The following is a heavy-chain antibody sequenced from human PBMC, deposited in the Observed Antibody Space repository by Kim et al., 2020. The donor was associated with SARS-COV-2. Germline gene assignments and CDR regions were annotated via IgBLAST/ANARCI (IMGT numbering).Heavy chain of an antibody. J-gene: IGHJ5*02. V-gene: IGHV4-59*01. D-gene: IGHD6-13*01. CDR3: AREQFSSSWFNGWFDP. Sequence: PTLKSRVTISVDTSKNQFSLKLSSVNAADTAVYYCAREQFSSSWFNGWFDPWGQGTLVTVSS.